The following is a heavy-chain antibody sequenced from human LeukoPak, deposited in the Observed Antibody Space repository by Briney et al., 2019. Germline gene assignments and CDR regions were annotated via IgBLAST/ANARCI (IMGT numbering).Heavy chain of an antibody. V-gene: IGHV4-59*01. CDR3: ARVYYSNSYDYWYFDL. J-gene: IGHJ2*01. CDR1: GGSIRSYY. D-gene: IGHD6-13*01. CDR2: IYYSGST. Sequence: PSETLSLTCTVSGGSIRSYYWSWIRHPPGTGMEWIAYIYYSGSTSYNPTPKIRVTISADTSKNPFSLKLSSVTAADTAVYYCARVYYSNSYDYWYFDLWGRGTLVTVSS.